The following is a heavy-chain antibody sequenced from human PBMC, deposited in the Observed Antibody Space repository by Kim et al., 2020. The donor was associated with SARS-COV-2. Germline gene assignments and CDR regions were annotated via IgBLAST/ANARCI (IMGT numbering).Heavy chain of an antibody. Sequence: SETLSLTCTVSGGSISSGGYYWSWIRQHPGKGLEWIGYIYYSGSTYYNPSLKSRVTISVDTSKNQFSLKLSSVTAADTAVYYCARERSYGSGSYLWESDWGQGTLVTVSS. V-gene: IGHV4-31*03. CDR2: IYYSGST. J-gene: IGHJ4*02. D-gene: IGHD3-10*01. CDR3: ARERSYGSGSYLWESD. CDR1: GGSISSGGYY.